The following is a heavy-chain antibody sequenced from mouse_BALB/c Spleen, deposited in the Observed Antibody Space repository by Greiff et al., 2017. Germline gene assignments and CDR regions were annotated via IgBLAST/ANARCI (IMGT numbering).Heavy chain of an antibody. D-gene: IGHD3-2*01. CDR2: INPSNGGT. J-gene: IGHJ3*01. Sequence: QVQLKQSGAELVKPGASVKLSCKASGYTFTSYYMYWVKQRPGQGLEWIGEINPSNGGTNFNEKFKSKATLTVDKSSSTAYMQLSSLTSEDSAVYYCTRSRQLGLPLFAYWGQGTLVTVSA. CDR3: TRSRQLGLPLFAY. V-gene: IGHV1S81*02. CDR1: GYTFTSYY.